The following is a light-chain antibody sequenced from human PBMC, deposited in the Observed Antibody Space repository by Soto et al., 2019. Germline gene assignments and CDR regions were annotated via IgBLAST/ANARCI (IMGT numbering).Light chain of an antibody. Sequence: QSVLTQPPSVSGAPAQRVTISCTGSSSNIGAGYDVHWYQQLPGTAPKLLIYGNSNRPSGVPDRFSGSKSGTSASLAITGLQAEDEADYYCQSYDSSLREVFGGGTKLTVL. J-gene: IGLJ2*01. V-gene: IGLV1-40*01. CDR2: GNS. CDR1: SSNIGAGYD. CDR3: QSYDSSLREV.